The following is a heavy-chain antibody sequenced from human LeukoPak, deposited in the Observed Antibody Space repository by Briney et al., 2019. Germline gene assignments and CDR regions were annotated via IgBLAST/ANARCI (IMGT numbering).Heavy chain of an antibody. J-gene: IGHJ6*03. V-gene: IGHV3-74*01. CDR3: AKERERGYDFSQGYMDV. D-gene: IGHD3-3*01. Sequence: GGSLRPSCAASGFTFSSYYMHWVRQVPGKGLVWVSRINGDESSTTYADSVKGRFTISRDNAKNTLYLQMNSLRAEDTAVYYCAKERERGYDFSQGYMDVWGKGTTVTVSS. CDR1: GFTFSSYY. CDR2: INGDESST.